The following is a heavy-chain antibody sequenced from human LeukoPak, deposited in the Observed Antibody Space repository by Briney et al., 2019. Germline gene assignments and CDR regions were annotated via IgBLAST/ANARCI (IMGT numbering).Heavy chain of an antibody. CDR3: GKTTVGYSSGQKPAWPVDY. J-gene: IGHJ4*02. Sequence: GGSLRLSCEASGFTFGSHAMYWVRQAPGKGLEWVAGIFGSGGSPHYADSVKGRFTISRDNSRNTVYLQINSLRAEDTAVYYCGKTTVGYSSGQKPAWPVDYWGQGTLVTVSS. V-gene: IGHV3-23*01. D-gene: IGHD5-18*01. CDR1: GFTFGSHA. CDR2: IFGSGGSP.